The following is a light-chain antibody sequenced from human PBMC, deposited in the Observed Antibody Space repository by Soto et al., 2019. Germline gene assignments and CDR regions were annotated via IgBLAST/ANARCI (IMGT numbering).Light chain of an antibody. CDR3: SSFTSKSTLI. Sequence: QSALTQPPSASGSPGQSVNITCTGTSSDVGGYNYVSWYQQHPGKAPKLMIYEVSKRPSGVPDRFSGSKSGNTASLTVSGLQAEDEADYYCSSFTSKSTLIFGGGTKLTVL. J-gene: IGLJ2*01. CDR1: SSDVGGYNY. V-gene: IGLV2-8*01. CDR2: EVS.